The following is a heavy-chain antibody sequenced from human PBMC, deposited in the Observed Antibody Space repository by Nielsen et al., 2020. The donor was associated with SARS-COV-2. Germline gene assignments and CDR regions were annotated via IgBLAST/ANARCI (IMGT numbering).Heavy chain of an antibody. V-gene: IGHV3-23*01. CDR1: EFTFSSYA. CDR2: ISGSGGGT. CDR3: ATPSSGKNYFDY. D-gene: IGHD1-26*01. J-gene: IGHJ4*02. Sequence: GGSLRLSCAASEFTFSSYAMSWVRQAPGKGLEWVSAISGSGGGTIYADSVKGRFTISRDSFKNTLYLQMNSLRAEDTAVYYCATPSSGKNYFDYWGQGTLVTVSS.